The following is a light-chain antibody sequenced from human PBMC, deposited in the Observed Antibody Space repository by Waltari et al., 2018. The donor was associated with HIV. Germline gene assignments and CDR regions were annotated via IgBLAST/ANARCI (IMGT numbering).Light chain of an antibody. V-gene: IGLV3-9*01. CDR2: RDN. CDR1: NIGSKN. Sequence: SYELAQPLSVSVALGQTARITCGGNNIGSKNVHWYQQKPGQAPVLVIYRDNNRPSGSPERFSGSNSGNTASLTISRAQAGDEADYYCQVWDSSTGVFGGGTKLTVL. CDR3: QVWDSSTGV. J-gene: IGLJ2*01.